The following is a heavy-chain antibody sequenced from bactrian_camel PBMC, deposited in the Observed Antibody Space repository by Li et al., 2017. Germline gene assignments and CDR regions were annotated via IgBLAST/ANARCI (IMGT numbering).Heavy chain of an antibody. CDR1: GFTFDDFD. J-gene: IGHJ6*01. D-gene: IGHD2*01. CDR3: AARGGFWYQCGMNADFRS. Sequence: HVQLVESGGGLVQPGGSLRLSCAASGFTFDDFDMGCYRQAPGKPCEMLSTISTHGSTYLANSVKGRFTISQDNAKNTVYLQMISLEPEDTGMYYCAARGGFWYQCGMNADFRSWGQGTQVTVS. CDR2: TISTHGST. V-gene: IGHV3S61*01.